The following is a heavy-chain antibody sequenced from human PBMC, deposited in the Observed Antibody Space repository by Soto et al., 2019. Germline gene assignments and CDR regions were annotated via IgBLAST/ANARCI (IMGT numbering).Heavy chain of an antibody. V-gene: IGHV3-23*01. J-gene: IGHJ4*02. CDR3: AKDPGARVVTAYTGDY. CDR2: ISGSGGST. D-gene: IGHD2-21*02. Sequence: EVQLLESGGGLVQPGGSLRLSCAASGFTFSSYAMSCVRQAPGKGLEWASAISGSGGSTYYADSVKGRFTISRDNSKNTLYLQMNSLRAEDTAVYYCAKDPGARVVTAYTGDYWGQGTLVTVSS. CDR1: GFTFSSYA.